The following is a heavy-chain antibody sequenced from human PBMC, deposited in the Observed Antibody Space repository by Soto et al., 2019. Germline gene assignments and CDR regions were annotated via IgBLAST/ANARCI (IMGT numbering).Heavy chain of an antibody. CDR3: AKQGPLFCGGASCPYYFVY. Sequence: ASVKVSCKASGYTFTNSDINWVRQATGQGLEWMGWMNPNSGNTGYAQKFQGRVTMASNTSISTAYMELSSLRSEDTAVYYCAKQGPLFCGGASCPYYFVYLGQGALV. CDR2: MNPNSGNT. CDR1: GYTFTNSD. D-gene: IGHD2-21*01. V-gene: IGHV1-8*01. J-gene: IGHJ4*02.